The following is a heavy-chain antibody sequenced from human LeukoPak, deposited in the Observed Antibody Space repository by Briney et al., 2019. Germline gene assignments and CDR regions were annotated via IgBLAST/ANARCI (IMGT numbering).Heavy chain of an antibody. CDR1: GFTFSSYA. CDR3: ARDQLGYYYGSGTDGFIN. Sequence: PGGSLRLSCAASGFTFSSYAMHWVRQAPGKGLEWVAVISYDGSNKYYADSVKGRFTISRDNSKNTLYLQMNSLRAEDTAVYYCARDQLGYYYGSGTDGFINWGQGTLVTVSS. CDR2: ISYDGSNK. J-gene: IGHJ4*02. D-gene: IGHD3-10*01. V-gene: IGHV3-30-3*01.